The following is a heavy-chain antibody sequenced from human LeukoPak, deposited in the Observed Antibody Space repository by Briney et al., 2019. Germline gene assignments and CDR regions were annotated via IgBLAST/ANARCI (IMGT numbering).Heavy chain of an antibody. CDR2: ISSSGSTI. CDR3: AKRGVVIRVILVGFHKEAYYFDS. J-gene: IGHJ4*02. CDR1: GFTFSDYY. V-gene: IGHV3-11*01. D-gene: IGHD3-22*01. Sequence: GGSLRLSCAASGFTFSDYYMSWIRQAPGKGLEWVSYISSSGSTIYYADSVKGRFTISRDNAKNSLYLQMNSLRAEDTAVYFCAKRGVVIRVILVGFHKEAYYFDSWGQGALVTVSA.